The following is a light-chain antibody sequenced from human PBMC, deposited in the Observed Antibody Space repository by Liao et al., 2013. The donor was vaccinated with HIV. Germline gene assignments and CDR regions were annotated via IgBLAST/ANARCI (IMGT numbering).Light chain of an antibody. J-gene: IGLJ2*01. V-gene: IGLV3-1*01. CDR2: QDS. Sequence: SYELTQPPSVSVSPGQTASITCSGHKLGDKYACWYQQKPGQSPVLVIYQDSKRPSGIPERFSGSNSGNTATLTISETQAMDEADYYCQAWDSSTYVVFGGGTKLTVL. CDR1: KLGDKY. CDR3: QAWDSSTYVV.